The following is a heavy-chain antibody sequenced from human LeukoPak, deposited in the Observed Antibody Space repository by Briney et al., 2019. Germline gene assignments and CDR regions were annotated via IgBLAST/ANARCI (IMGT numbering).Heavy chain of an antibody. CDR1: GYTFTSYG. Sequence: GASVKVSCKASGYTFTSYGISWVRQAPGQGLEWMGWISAYNGNTNYAQKLQGRVTMTTDTSTSTAYRELRSLRSDDTAVYYCARDKGSGSPDLDYWGQGTLVTVSS. V-gene: IGHV1-18*01. CDR2: ISAYNGNT. J-gene: IGHJ4*02. D-gene: IGHD1-26*01. CDR3: ARDKGSGSPDLDY.